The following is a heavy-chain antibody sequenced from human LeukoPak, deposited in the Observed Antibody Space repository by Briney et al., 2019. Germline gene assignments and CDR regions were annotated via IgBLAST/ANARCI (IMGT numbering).Heavy chain of an antibody. CDR1: GFTFSSYG. CDR2: IQCDGSNK. D-gene: IGHD2-2*01. V-gene: IGHV3-30*02. CDR3: PKDNIVVVPAATEHYYYYHIEV. J-gene: IGHJ6*03. Sequence: GGALRLSCAASGFTFSSYGMHWVRQAPGKGLEWVSLIQCDGSNKYYADSVKGRFTISRGNSKNTLYLQINSLRDEETAAYLCPKDNIVVVPAATEHYYYYHIEVWGQGTTVTVSS.